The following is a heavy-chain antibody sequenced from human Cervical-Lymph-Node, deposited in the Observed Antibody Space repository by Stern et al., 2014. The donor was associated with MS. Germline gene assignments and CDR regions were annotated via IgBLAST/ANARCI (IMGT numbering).Heavy chain of an antibody. D-gene: IGHD2-2*01. Sequence: QITLKESGPTLVKPTQTLTLTCTFSGFSLSTSGVGVGWIRQPPGKALKWLAFIYWDDSKRYSPSLKNRLTITKDTSKNQVVLTMNNMDPVDTATFYCATHAPGVVPAALDYWGQGTLVTVS. CDR2: IYWDDSK. J-gene: IGHJ4*02. V-gene: IGHV2-5*02. CDR1: GFSLSTSGVG. CDR3: ATHAPGVVPAALDY.